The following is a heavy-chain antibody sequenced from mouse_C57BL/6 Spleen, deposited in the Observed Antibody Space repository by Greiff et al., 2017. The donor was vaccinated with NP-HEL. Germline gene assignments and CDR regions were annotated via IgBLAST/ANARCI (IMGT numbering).Heavy chain of an antibody. CDR1: GFTFSSYA. D-gene: IGHD2-1*01. V-gene: IGHV5-9-1*02. Sequence: DVMLVESGEGLVKPGGSLKLSCAASGFTFSSYAMSWVRQTPEKRLEWVAYISSGGDYIYYADTVKGRFTISRDNARNTLYLQMSSLKSEDTAMYYCTRDKDYGNYYAMDYWGQGTSVTVSS. J-gene: IGHJ4*01. CDR2: ISSGGDYI. CDR3: TRDKDYGNYYAMDY.